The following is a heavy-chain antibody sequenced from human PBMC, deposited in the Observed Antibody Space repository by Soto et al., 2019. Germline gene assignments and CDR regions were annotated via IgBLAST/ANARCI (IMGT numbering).Heavy chain of an antibody. V-gene: IGHV5-51*01. D-gene: IGHD2-15*01. CDR1: GYSFATYW. J-gene: IGHJ5*02. CDR2: IYPDDSDT. Sequence: GESLKISCQGSGYSFATYWIGWVRQMPGKGLEWMGIIYPDDSDTRYSPSFQGQVTISADKSISTAYLQWSSLKASDTAMYYCARSVGHCTGGSCLMENWFDPWGQGTLVTVSS. CDR3: ARSVGHCTGGSCLMENWFDP.